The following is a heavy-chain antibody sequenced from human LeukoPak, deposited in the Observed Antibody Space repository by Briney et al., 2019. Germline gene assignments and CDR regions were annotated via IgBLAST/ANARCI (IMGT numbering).Heavy chain of an antibody. D-gene: IGHD3-22*01. V-gene: IGHV1-3*01. J-gene: IGHJ1*01. CDR1: GYTFTSYG. Sequence: ASVKVSCKPSGYTFTSYGMHWVRQAPGQSLEWMGWINGGNGNTKYSEKFQGRVTIIRDTSASTAYMELSILRSEDTAVYYCARVPLHDDSGHYYPHWGQGTLVTVSS. CDR2: INGGNGNT. CDR3: ARVPLHDDSGHYYPH.